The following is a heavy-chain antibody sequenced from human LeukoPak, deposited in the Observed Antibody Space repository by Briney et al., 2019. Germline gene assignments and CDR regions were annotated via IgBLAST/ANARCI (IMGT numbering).Heavy chain of an antibody. CDR2: IYSGGST. V-gene: IGHV3-53*04. Sequence: GGSLRLSCAASGFTVSSNYMSWVRQAPGKGLEWVSVIYSGGSTYYAGSVKGRFTISRHNSKNTLYLQMNSLRAEDTAVYYCASGLSTSNPAYYYYGMDVWGQGTTVTVSS. CDR3: ASGLSTSNPAYYYYGMDV. D-gene: IGHD2-2*01. J-gene: IGHJ6*02. CDR1: GFTVSSNY.